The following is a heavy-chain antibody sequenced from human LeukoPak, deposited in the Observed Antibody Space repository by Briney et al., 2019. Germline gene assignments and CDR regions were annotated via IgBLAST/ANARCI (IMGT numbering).Heavy chain of an antibody. J-gene: IGHJ4*02. V-gene: IGHV4-39*07. Sequence: SETLSLTCTVSGGSISRSGYYWGWIRQPPGKGLEWIGSMYYSGSTYYNPSLKSRVTISVDTSKNQFSLKLSSVTAADTAVYYCARDPIWFGELLIDYWGQGTLVTVSS. CDR2: MYYSGST. CDR3: ARDPIWFGELLIDY. D-gene: IGHD3-10*01. CDR1: GGSISRSGYY.